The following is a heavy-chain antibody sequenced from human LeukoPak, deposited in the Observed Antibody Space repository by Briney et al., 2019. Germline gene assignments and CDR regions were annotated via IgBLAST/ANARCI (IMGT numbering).Heavy chain of an antibody. Sequence: PPETLSLTCAVYGGSFSGYYWSWIRQPPGKGLEWIGEINHSGSTNYNPSLKSRVTISVDTSKNQSSLKLSSVTAADTAVYYCEVYYYDSSGYYFFDYRGQGTLVTVSS. J-gene: IGHJ4*02. CDR3: EVYYYDSSGYYFFDY. D-gene: IGHD3-22*01. CDR2: INHSGST. CDR1: GGSFSGYY. V-gene: IGHV4-34*01.